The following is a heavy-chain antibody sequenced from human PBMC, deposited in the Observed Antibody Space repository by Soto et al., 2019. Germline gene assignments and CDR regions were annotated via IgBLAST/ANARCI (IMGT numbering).Heavy chain of an antibody. Sequence: GGSLRLSCAASGFTFSSYAMSWVRQAPGKGLERVSAISGSGGSTYYADSVKGRFTTSRDNSKNTLYLQMNSLRAEDTALYYCAKEDDSSGYATPENWFDPWGQGTLVTVSS. CDR3: AKEDDSSGYATPENWFDP. D-gene: IGHD3-22*01. CDR2: ISGSGGST. V-gene: IGHV3-23*01. CDR1: GFTFSSYA. J-gene: IGHJ5*02.